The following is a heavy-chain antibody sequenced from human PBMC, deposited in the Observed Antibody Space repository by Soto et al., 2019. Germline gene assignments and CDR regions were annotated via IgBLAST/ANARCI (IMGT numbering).Heavy chain of an antibody. V-gene: IGHV3-9*01. CDR3: AKLIFGVLTIGAYFDS. CDR2: ISWNSGTI. D-gene: IGHD3-3*01. Sequence: EVQLVESGGGLEQPGRSLRLSCAASGFTFDDYAMHWVRQAPGKGLEWVSGISWNSGTIGYADSVKGRFTISRDNAKNSLYLQINSLRAEDTALYYCAKLIFGVLTIGAYFDSWGQASLVTVSS. CDR1: GFTFDDYA. J-gene: IGHJ4*02.